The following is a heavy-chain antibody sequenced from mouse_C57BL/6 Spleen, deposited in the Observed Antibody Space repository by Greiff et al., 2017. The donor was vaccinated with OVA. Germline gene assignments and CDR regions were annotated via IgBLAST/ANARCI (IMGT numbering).Heavy chain of an antibody. D-gene: IGHD4-1*01. CDR2: ISYDGSN. J-gene: IGHJ2*01. V-gene: IGHV3-6*01. CDR1: GYSITSGYY. CDR3: ARERGTGTVDY. Sequence: EVKVEESGPGLVKPSQSLSLTCSVPGYSITSGYYWYWIRQFPGNKLEWMGYISYDGSNNYNPSLKNRISITRDTSKNQFFLKLNSVTTEDTATYYCARERGTGTVDYWGQGTTLTVAS.